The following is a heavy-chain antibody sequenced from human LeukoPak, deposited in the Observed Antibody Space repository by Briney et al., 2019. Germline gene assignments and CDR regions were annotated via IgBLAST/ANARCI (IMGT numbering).Heavy chain of an antibody. CDR2: IRSKAYGGTT. D-gene: IGHD3-22*01. J-gene: IGHJ4*02. CDR3: TRVHPYYYDNSGCPLDY. CDR1: GFTFGDYA. V-gene: IGHV3-49*04. Sequence: GGSLRLSCAASGFTFGDYAVSWVRQAPGKGLEWIGFIRSKAYGGTTQYAASVKGRFTLSRDDSKSITYLQMNSLKTEDTAVYYCTRVHPYYYDNSGCPLDYWGQGTLVTVSS.